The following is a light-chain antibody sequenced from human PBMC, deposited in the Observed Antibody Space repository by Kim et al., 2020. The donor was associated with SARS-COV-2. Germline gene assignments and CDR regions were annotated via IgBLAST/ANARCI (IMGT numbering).Light chain of an antibody. CDR1: ASNSGAGFN. Sequence: VTISCTGSASNSGAGFNVHWYQCLPRTAPKLLISDDNNRPSGVPDRFSASKSATSASLAISGLQAEDEADYYCQSFDTSLSGFVIFGGGTQLTVL. CDR3: QSFDTSLSGFVI. CDR2: DDN. V-gene: IGLV1-40*01. J-gene: IGLJ2*01.